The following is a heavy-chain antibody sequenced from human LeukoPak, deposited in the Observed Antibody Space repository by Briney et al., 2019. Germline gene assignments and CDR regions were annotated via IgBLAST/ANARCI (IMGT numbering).Heavy chain of an antibody. CDR1: GGSISSYY. Sequence: PSETLSLTCTVSGGSISSYYWSWIRQPPGKGLEWIGYIFYSGSTNYNPSLKSRVTISVDTSKNRFSLKLSSVTAADTAVYYCARLKYYFDRSGYRAEYFQQWGQGTLVTASS. CDR2: IFYSGST. J-gene: IGHJ1*01. D-gene: IGHD3-22*01. V-gene: IGHV4-59*01. CDR3: ARLKYYFDRSGYRAEYFQQ.